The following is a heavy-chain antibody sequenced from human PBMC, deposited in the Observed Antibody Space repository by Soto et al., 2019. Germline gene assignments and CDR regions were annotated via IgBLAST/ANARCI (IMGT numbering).Heavy chain of an antibody. CDR3: ARIRRAVVTPDAFDI. CDR2: IYPGDSDT. CDR1: GYSFTSYW. V-gene: IGHV5-51*01. Sequence: PGESLKISCKGSGYSFTSYWNGWVRQMPGKGLEWMGIIYPGDSDTRYSPSFQGQVTISADKSISTAYLQWSSLKASDTAMYYCARIRRAVVTPDAFDIWGQGTMVTVSS. D-gene: IGHD2-21*02. J-gene: IGHJ3*02.